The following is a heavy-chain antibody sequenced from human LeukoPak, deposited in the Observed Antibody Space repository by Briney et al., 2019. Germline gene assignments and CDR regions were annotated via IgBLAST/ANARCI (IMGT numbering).Heavy chain of an antibody. CDR1: GGSISGYY. D-gene: IGHD6-19*01. J-gene: IGHJ5*02. Sequence: SETLSLTCTVSGGSISGYYWSWIRQPPGKGLEWIGEINHSGSTNYNPSLKSRVTISVDKSKNQFSLKLSSVTAADTAVYYCARDWKQWLGGYNWFDPWGQGTLVTVSS. V-gene: IGHV4-34*01. CDR2: INHSGST. CDR3: ARDWKQWLGGYNWFDP.